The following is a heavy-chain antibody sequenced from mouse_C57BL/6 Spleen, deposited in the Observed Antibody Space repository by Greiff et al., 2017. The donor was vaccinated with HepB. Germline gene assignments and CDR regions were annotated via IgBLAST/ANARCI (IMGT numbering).Heavy chain of an antibody. CDR2: IDPEDGDT. D-gene: IGHD1-1*01. CDR1: GFNIKDYY. J-gene: IGHJ2*01. Sequence: EVMLVESGAELVRPGASVKLSCTASGFNIKDYYMHWVKQRPEQGLEWIGRIDPEDGDTEYAPKFQGKATMTADTSSNTAYLQLSSLTSEDTAVYYCTTGYYGSSYYDYFDYWGQGTTLTVSS. CDR3: TTGYYGSSYYDYFDY. V-gene: IGHV14-1*01.